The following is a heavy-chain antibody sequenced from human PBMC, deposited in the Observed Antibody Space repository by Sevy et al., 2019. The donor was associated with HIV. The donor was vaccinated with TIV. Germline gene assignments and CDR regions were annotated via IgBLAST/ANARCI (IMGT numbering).Heavy chain of an antibody. CDR1: GFTFSSYG. CDR3: AKGGSGSYFDY. CDR2: ISYDGSNK. Sequence: GGSLRLSCAASGFTFSSYGMHWVRQAPGKGLEWVAVISYDGSNKYYADSVKGRFTISRDNSKNTLYLQMNSLRAEDTAVYYCAKGGSGSYFDYWGQGTLVTVSS. J-gene: IGHJ4*02. V-gene: IGHV3-30*18. D-gene: IGHD1-26*01.